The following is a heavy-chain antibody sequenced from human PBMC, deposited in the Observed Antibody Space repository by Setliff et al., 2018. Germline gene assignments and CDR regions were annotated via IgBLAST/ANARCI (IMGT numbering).Heavy chain of an antibody. V-gene: IGHV4-34*12. CDR2: IMDGRDT. J-gene: IGHJ4*02. D-gene: IGHD3-10*01. CDR1: GGSVTSHY. Sequence: SETLSLTCAVSGGSVTSHYWSWIRQPPGKTLEWIGEIMDGRDTVYNPSLNSRVTISFDTSRNQFSLELSSVTAADTAVYYCARHATYYYGSGNLPFDHWAQGSLVTVSS. CDR3: ARHATYYYGSGNLPFDH.